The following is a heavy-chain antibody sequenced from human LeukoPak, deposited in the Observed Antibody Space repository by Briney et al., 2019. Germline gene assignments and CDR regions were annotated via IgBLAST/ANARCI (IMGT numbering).Heavy chain of an antibody. CDR3: ANHIIGVAGYEYFQQ. D-gene: IGHD6-13*01. CDR1: GFTFSSYE. Sequence: GGSLRLSCAASGFTFSSYEMNWVRQAPGKGLEWVSDISGSGSSTFYADSVKGRFTISRDNSKITLYLQMSSLRAEDTAVYYCANHIIGVAGYEYFQQWGQGTLVSVSS. CDR2: ISGSGSST. J-gene: IGHJ1*01. V-gene: IGHV3-23*01.